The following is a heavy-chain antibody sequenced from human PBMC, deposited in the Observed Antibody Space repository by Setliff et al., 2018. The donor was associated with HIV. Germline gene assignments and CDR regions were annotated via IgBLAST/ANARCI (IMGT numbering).Heavy chain of an antibody. J-gene: IGHJ4*02. CDR1: GGPFTSSS. D-gene: IGHD6-13*01. CDR3: AKDVARRLAAIGRRGFFDS. V-gene: IGHV1-69*02. CDR2: IIPILGVP. Sequence: GASVKVSCKASGGPFTSSSIGWVRQAPGQGLEWMGRIIPILGVPRYAQKFQGRVTITTDESTSTAYMELSSLRSEDTAVYYCAKDVARRLAAIGRRGFFDSWGQGTLVTVSS.